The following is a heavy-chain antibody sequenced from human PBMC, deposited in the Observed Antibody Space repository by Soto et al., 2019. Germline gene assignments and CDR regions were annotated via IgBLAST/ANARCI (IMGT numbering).Heavy chain of an antibody. Sequence: GGSLRLSCAASGFTFSSYAMSWVRQAPGKGLEWVSAISGSGGSTYYADSVKGRFTISRDNSKNTLYLQMNSLRAEDTAVYDCAKDHAAVAGTGDREYFQHWGQGTLVTVSS. CDR2: ISGSGGST. V-gene: IGHV3-23*01. J-gene: IGHJ1*01. CDR3: AKDHAAVAGTGDREYFQH. D-gene: IGHD6-19*01. CDR1: GFTFSSYA.